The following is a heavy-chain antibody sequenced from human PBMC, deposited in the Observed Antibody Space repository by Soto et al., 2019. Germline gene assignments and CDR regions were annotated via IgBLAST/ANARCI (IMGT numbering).Heavy chain of an antibody. CDR3: ARPQTYYYDSSLKGIGAFDI. Sequence: GESLKISCKASGYSFTSYWIGWVRQMPGKGLEWMGIIYPGDSDTRYSPSFQGQVTISADKSISTAYLQWSSLKASDTAMYYCARPQTYYYDSSLKGIGAFDIWGQATMVTV. D-gene: IGHD3-22*01. J-gene: IGHJ3*02. CDR1: GYSFTSYW. CDR2: IYPGDSDT. V-gene: IGHV5-51*01.